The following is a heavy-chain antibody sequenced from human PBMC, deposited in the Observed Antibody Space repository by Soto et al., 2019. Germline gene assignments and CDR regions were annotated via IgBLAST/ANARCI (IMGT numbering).Heavy chain of an antibody. D-gene: IGHD2-21*02. CDR3: ARRSVTAYKQRFDY. V-gene: IGHV4-39*01. Sequence: PSETLSLTCTVSGGSISSSSYYWGWIRQPPGKGLEWIGSIYYSGSTYYNPSLKSRVTISVDTSKNQFSLKLSSVTAADTAVYYCARRSVTAYKQRFDYWGQGTLVTVSS. J-gene: IGHJ4*02. CDR2: IYYSGST. CDR1: GGSISSSSYY.